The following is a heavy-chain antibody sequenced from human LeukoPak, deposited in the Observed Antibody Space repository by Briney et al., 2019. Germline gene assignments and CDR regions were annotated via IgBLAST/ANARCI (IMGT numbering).Heavy chain of an antibody. V-gene: IGHV5-10-1*01. Sequence: GESLKICCKGSGYSFTNYWITWVRQMPGKGLEWVGRIDPRDSYTSYSPSFQGHVTISADKSISTAYLQWTSLKASDTAMYYCARLYKLTTLDYWGQGTQVTVSS. D-gene: IGHD4-17*01. CDR3: ARLYKLTTLDY. CDR1: GYSFTNYW. CDR2: IDPRDSYT. J-gene: IGHJ4*02.